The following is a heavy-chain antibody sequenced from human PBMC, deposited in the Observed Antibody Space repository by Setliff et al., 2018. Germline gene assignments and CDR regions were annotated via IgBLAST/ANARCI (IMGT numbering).Heavy chain of an antibody. CDR3: ARGRNIAARRFDS. Sequence: PSETLSLTCAVSGYSISSGFYWGWIRQPPGKGLEWIGSIYHSGTTYYNPSLKSRVTILVDTSKNQFSLKMNSVTAAETAVYYCARGRNIAARRFDSWGRGTRVTVSS. CDR2: IYHSGTT. V-gene: IGHV4-38-2*01. D-gene: IGHD6-6*01. CDR1: GYSISSGFY. J-gene: IGHJ4*02.